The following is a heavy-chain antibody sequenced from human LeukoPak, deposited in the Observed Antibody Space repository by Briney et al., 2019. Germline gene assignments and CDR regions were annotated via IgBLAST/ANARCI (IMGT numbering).Heavy chain of an antibody. V-gene: IGHV4-34*01. CDR2: INHSGST. Sequence: PSETLSLTCAVYGGSFSGYYWSWIRQPPGKGLEWIGEINHSGSTNYNPSLKSRVTISVDTSKNQFSLKLSSVTAADTAVYYCARVEYSSPRGVDYWGQGTLVTVSS. D-gene: IGHD6-6*01. CDR1: GGSFSGYY. CDR3: ARVEYSSPRGVDY. J-gene: IGHJ4*02.